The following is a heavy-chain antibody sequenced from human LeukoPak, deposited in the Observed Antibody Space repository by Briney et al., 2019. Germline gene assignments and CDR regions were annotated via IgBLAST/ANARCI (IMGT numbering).Heavy chain of an antibody. CDR2: INPNSGVT. Sequence: ASVKVSCKASGYIFTGYHIHWVRQAPGQGLEWMGRINPNSGVTNSAQRFQGRVTMTRDTSISAVYMELSRLRSDDTAVYYCARNRKAYYYGSGSYSSAFDPWGQGTLVTVSS. CDR1: GYIFTGYH. CDR3: ARNRKAYYYGSGSYSSAFDP. D-gene: IGHD3-10*01. J-gene: IGHJ5*02. V-gene: IGHV1-2*02.